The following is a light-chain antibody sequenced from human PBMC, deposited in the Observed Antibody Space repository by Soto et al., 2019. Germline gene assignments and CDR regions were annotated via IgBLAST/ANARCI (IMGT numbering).Light chain of an antibody. V-gene: IGKV3-20*01. J-gene: IGKJ3*01. Sequence: EIVLTQSPGTLSLSPGDRATLSCRASQRVSSSYLAWYQQKPGQAPRLLIYGASSRATGIPDRFSGSGSGTDFTLTISRLEPEDFAVYYCQQYGSSLFTFGPGTKVDIK. CDR2: GAS. CDR1: QRVSSSY. CDR3: QQYGSSLFT.